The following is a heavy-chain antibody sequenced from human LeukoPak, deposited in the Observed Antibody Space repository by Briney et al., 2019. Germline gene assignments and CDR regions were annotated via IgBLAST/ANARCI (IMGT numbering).Heavy chain of an antibody. Sequence: PGRSLRLSCTASGFTLGDYAMSWFRQAPGKGLEGVGFIRSKADGGTTDYAASGKGRFTISRDDSKNTLYLQMNSLKTEDTAVYYCTTDYYYDILTGYYTPLDYFDYWGQGTLVTVSS. D-gene: IGHD3-9*01. CDR3: TTDYYYDILTGYYTPLDYFDY. J-gene: IGHJ4*02. V-gene: IGHV3-49*03. CDR1: GFTLGDYA. CDR2: IRSKADGGTT.